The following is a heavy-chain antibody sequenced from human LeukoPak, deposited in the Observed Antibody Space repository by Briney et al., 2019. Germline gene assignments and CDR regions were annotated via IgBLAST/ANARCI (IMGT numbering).Heavy chain of an antibody. D-gene: IGHD1-26*01. CDR2: VYHSGGT. CDR1: GYSINSGFY. V-gene: IGHV4-38-2*02. Sequence: PSETLSLTCSVSGYSINSGFYWGWIRQPPGKGLEWIGNVYHSGGTYYSPSLKNRITISLDTSKNHFSLKLTSVTAADTAIYYCAGGGKYDRANWGQGTLVTVPS. CDR3: AGGGKYDRAN. J-gene: IGHJ4*02.